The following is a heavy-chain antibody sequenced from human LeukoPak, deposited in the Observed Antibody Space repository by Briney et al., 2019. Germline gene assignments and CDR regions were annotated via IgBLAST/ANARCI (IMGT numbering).Heavy chain of an antibody. CDR3: ARAPRRAFDI. Sequence: SETLSLTCAVYGGSFSGYYWSWIRQPPGKGLEWIGEINHSGSTNYNPSLKSRVTISVDTSKNQFSPKLSSVTAADTAVYYCARAPRRAFDIWGQGTMVTVSS. CDR1: GGSFSGYY. CDR2: INHSGST. J-gene: IGHJ3*02. V-gene: IGHV4-34*01.